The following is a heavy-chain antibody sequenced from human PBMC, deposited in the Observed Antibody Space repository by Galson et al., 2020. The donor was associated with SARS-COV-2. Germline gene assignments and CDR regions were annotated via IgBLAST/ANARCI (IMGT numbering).Heavy chain of an antibody. Sequence: GGSLRLSCVVSGFTFTDSAMHWVRQASGKGLEWVGRIRSKTNNYATSYAASLRGRFTISRDDSKNTAFLQMNSLKTDDTAVYYCSRHSGDYYSDGISSFDFWGQGTLVTVSS. CDR2: IRSKTNNYAT. V-gene: IGHV3-73*01. CDR1: GFTFTDSA. CDR3: SRHSGDYYSDGISSFDF. J-gene: IGHJ4*02. D-gene: IGHD3-22*01.